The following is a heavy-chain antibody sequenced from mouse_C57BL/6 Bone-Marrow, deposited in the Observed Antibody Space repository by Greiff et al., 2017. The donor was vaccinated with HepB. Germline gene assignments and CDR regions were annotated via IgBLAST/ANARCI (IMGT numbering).Heavy chain of an antibody. V-gene: IGHV5-12*01. J-gene: IGHJ4*01. CDR3: ARHGNNYMDY. CDR1: GFTFSDYY. D-gene: IGHD1-3*01. Sequence: DVKLVESGGGLVQPGGSLKLSCAASGFTFSDYYMYWVRQTPEKRLEWVAYISNGGGSTYYPDTVKGRFTISRDNAKNTLYLQMSRLKSEDTAMYYCARHGNNYMDYWGQGTSVTVSS. CDR2: ISNGGGST.